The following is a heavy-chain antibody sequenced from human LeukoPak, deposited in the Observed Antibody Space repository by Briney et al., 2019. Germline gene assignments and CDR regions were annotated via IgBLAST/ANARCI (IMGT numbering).Heavy chain of an antibody. CDR1: GYTFSGSY. CDR2: INPTSGVT. V-gene: IGHV1-2*02. D-gene: IGHD1-26*01. CDR3: ARDMYSGTYGH. J-gene: IGHJ4*02. Sequence: GASVKLSCKASGYTFSGSYMHWVRQAPGQGLEWMGWINPTSGVTKYAEKFQGRVTMTRDTSINTAYMEMSGLRSDGTAVYYCARDMYSGTYGHWGQGTLVTVSS.